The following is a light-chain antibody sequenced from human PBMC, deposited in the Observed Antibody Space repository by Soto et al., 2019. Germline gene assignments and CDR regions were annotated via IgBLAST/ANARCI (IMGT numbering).Light chain of an antibody. CDR2: DAS. CDR1: QSVRSY. CDR3: QQRSSWLPDHT. V-gene: IGKV3-11*01. J-gene: IGKJ2*01. Sequence: EIVLTQSPATLSLSPGERATLPCRASQSVRSYLAWYQQKPGQAPRLLIYDASNRATGIPARFSGSGSGTDFTLTISSLEPEDFAVYYCQQRSSWLPDHTFGQGTKLEIK.